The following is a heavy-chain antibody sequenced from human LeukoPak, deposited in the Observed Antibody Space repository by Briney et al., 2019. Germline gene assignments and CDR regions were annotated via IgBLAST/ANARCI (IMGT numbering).Heavy chain of an antibody. J-gene: IGHJ4*02. CDR1: GFTFDDYA. CDR3: AKDMRRGIAVAGLDY. D-gene: IGHD6-19*01. CDR2: ISWNSGSI. V-gene: IGHV3-9*01. Sequence: PGRSLRLSCAASGFTFDDYAMHWVRQAPGKGLEWVSGISWNSGSIGYADSVKGRFTISRDNAKNSLYLQMNSLGAEDTALYYCAKDMRRGIAVAGLDYWGQGTLVTVSS.